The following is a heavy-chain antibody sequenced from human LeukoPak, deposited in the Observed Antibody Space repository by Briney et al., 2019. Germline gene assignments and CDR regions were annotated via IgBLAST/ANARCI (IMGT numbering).Heavy chain of an antibody. D-gene: IGHD1-26*01. CDR3: ARGWELPKYYYYGMDA. V-gene: IGHV1-18*01. Sequence: ASVKVSCKASGYTFTSYGISWVRQAPGQGLEWMGWISAYNGNTNYAQKLQGRVTMTTDTSTSTAYMELRSLRSDDTAVYYCARGWELPKYYYYGMDAWGQGTTVTVSS. J-gene: IGHJ6*02. CDR1: GYTFTSYG. CDR2: ISAYNGNT.